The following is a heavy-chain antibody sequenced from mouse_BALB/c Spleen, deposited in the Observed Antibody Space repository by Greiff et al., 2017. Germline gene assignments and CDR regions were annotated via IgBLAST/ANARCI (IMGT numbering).Heavy chain of an antibody. D-gene: IGHD1-1*01. J-gene: IGHJ2*01. Sequence: QVTLKVSGAELVRPGTSVKVSCKASGYAFTNYLIEWVKQRPGQGLEWIGVINPGSGGTNYNEKFKGKATLTADKSSSTAYMQLSSLTSDDSAVYFCARNYYGSDYWGQGTTLTVSS. V-gene: IGHV1-54*01. CDR2: INPGSGGT. CDR3: ARNYYGSDY. CDR1: GYAFTNYL.